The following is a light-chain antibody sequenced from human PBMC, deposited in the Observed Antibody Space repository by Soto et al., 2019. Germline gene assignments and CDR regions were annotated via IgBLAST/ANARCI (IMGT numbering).Light chain of an antibody. J-gene: IGKJ1*01. Sequence: EIVLTQSPGTLSLSPGERATLSCRASQSVINNYLAWYQQKPGQAPRLLIYGTSSRAAGIPDRFTGSGSGTDFTLTISRLEPEDFSVYYCQRDDNSSWTFGPGTKVDIK. CDR3: QRDDNSSWT. CDR2: GTS. CDR1: QSVINNY. V-gene: IGKV3-20*01.